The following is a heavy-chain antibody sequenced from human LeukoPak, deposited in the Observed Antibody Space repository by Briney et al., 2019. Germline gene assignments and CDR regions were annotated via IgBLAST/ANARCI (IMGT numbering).Heavy chain of an antibody. CDR2: IRSKGYGGTT. D-gene: IGHD3-10*01. CDR3: ARDGNRGVVMNY. J-gene: IGHJ4*02. V-gene: IGHV3-49*04. Sequence: GGSLRLSCTASGFIFDDYAMSWVRQAPGQALEWIGFIRSKGYGGTTEYAASMKGRFTISRDDSKSIAYLQMNSLKIEDTAVYYCARDGNRGVVMNYWGQGTLVTVSS. CDR1: GFIFDDYA.